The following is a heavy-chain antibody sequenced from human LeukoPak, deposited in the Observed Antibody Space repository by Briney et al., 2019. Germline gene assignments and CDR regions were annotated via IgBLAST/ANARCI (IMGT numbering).Heavy chain of an antibody. Sequence: PLGSLRLSCAASGFTFSSYAMHWVRQAPGKGLEWVANIKQDGSEKYYVDSVKGRFTISRDNAKNSLYLQMNSLRAEDTAVYYCARDYYDSSGYYNFDYWGQGTLVTVSS. V-gene: IGHV3-7*01. J-gene: IGHJ4*02. CDR3: ARDYYDSSGYYNFDY. CDR1: GFTFSSYA. CDR2: IKQDGSEK. D-gene: IGHD3-22*01.